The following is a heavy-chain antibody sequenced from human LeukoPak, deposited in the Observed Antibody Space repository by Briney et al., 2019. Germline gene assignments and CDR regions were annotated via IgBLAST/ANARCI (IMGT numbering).Heavy chain of an antibody. CDR1: GYTFTSYY. Sequence: ASVTVSCTASGYTFTSYYMHWVRQAPGQGLEWMGIINPSGGSTSYAQKFQGRVTMTRDTSTSTVYMELSSLRSEDTAVYYCARGTVTTWGWFDPWGQGTLVTVSS. CDR2: INPSGGST. V-gene: IGHV1-46*01. J-gene: IGHJ5*02. CDR3: ARGTVTTWGWFDP. D-gene: IGHD4-17*01.